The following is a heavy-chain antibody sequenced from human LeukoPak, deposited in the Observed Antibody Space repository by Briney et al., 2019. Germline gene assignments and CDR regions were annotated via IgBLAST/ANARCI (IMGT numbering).Heavy chain of an antibody. D-gene: IGHD1-26*01. V-gene: IGHV3-30-3*01. CDR3: ARDPVELGSYYGYNWFDP. J-gene: IGHJ5*02. CDR1: GFTFSSYA. Sequence: PGGSLRLSCAASGFTFSSYAMHWVRQAPGKGLEWVAVISYDGSNKYYADSVKGRFTISRDNSKNTLYLQMNSLRAEDTAVYYCARDPVELGSYYGYNWFDPWGQGTLVTVSS. CDR2: ISYDGSNK.